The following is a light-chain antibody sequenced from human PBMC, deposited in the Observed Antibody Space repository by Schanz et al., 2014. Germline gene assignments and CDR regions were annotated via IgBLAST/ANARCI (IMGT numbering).Light chain of an antibody. V-gene: IGLV2-14*03. CDR3: SAYTSSSTLV. J-gene: IGLJ2*01. CDR1: SSDFGGYDY. Sequence: QSALTQPASVSGSPGQSITISCTGTSSDFGGYDYVSWYQQHPGKAPKLIIYDVNNRPSGVSNRFSGSESGNTASLTISGLQAEDEADYYCSAYTSSSTLVFGGGTKLTVL. CDR2: DVN.